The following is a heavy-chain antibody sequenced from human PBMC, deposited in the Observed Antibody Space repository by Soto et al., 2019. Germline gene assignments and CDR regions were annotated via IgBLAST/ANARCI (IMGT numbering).Heavy chain of an antibody. J-gene: IGHJ6*01. CDR2: INPNSGGT. V-gene: IGHV1-2*04. D-gene: IGHD2-2*01. CDR3: ARGDEYCSSTSCYRYYYYGMDV. CDR1: GYTFTGYY. Sequence: GASVKVSCKASGYTFTGYYMHWVRQAPGQGLEWMGWINPNSGGTNYAQKFQGWVTMTRDTSISTAYMELSRLRSDDTAVYYCARGDEYCSSTSCYRYYYYGMDVWG.